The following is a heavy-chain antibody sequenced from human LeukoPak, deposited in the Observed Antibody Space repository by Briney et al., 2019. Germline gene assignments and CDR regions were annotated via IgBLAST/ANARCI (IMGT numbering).Heavy chain of an antibody. V-gene: IGHV3-30*18. CDR2: TSDDGTNK. CDR3: AKGGVSEARNWFDP. CDR1: GFTFSTYG. J-gene: IGHJ5*02. Sequence: PGGSLRLSCVASGFTFSTYGMHWVRQAPGKGLEWVAVTSDDGTNKHYGDSVKGRFTISRDNSKDTLYLQMNSLRAEDTAVYYCAKGGVSEARNWFDPWGQGTLVTVSS. D-gene: IGHD1-26*01.